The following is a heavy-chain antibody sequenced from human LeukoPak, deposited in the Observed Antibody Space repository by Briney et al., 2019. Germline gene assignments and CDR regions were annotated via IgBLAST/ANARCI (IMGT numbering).Heavy chain of an antibody. D-gene: IGHD3-22*01. CDR2: ISAYNGNT. Sequence: AAVKVSCKASGYTFTSYGISWWRQAPGQGLEWMGWISAYNGNTNYAQKLQGRVTMTTDTSTSTAYMELRSLRSDDTAVYYCARTDRSGYYYCGSWGQGTLVTVSS. CDR1: GYTFTSYG. CDR3: ARTDRSGYYYCGS. V-gene: IGHV1-18*01. J-gene: IGHJ4*02.